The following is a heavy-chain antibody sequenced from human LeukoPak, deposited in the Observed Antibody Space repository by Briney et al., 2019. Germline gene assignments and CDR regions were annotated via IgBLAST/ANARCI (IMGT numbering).Heavy chain of an antibody. D-gene: IGHD1-26*01. V-gene: IGHV4-4*07. CDR3: ARGPGVFGRIWYMDV. CDR1: GDSTIYNY. Sequence: SETLSLTCSVSGDSTIYNYWSWIRQPAGKGLEWIGRIFSDGKINYSPSLESRVTMSADNAKNQFSLRLSSVTAADTAVYYCARGPGVFGRIWYMDVWGRGTTASVSS. J-gene: IGHJ6*03. CDR2: IFSDGKI.